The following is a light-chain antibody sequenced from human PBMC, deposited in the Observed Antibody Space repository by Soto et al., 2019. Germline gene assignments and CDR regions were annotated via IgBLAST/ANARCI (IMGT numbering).Light chain of an antibody. CDR1: QSVSSY. Sequence: EIVLTQSPATLSLSPGERATLSCRASQSVSSYLLWYQQKPGQAPRLLIYDASNRATGIPARFSGSGSETDFTLTIISLEPEDFAVYYCQHRMNWPLTFAQGTRLEVK. CDR3: QHRMNWPLT. CDR2: DAS. V-gene: IGKV3-11*01. J-gene: IGKJ5*01.